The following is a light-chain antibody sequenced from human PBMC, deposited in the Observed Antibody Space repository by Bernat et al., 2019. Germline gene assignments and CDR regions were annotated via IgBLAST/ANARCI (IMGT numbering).Light chain of an antibody. V-gene: IGKV1-16*01. CDR1: QAISIS. J-gene: IGKJ4*01. CDR3: PQYDSYPLT. CDR2: AAS. Sequence: DIQMTQSPSSLSASLGDTVTITCRASQAISISLAWFQQRPGKAPKSLIYAASNLRSGVPSRFTGSGSGTEFTLTISSLQPEDFGIYYCPQYDSYPLTFGGGTKV.